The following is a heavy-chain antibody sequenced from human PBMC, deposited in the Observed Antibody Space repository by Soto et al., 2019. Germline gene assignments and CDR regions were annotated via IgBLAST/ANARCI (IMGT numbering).Heavy chain of an antibody. J-gene: IGHJ4*02. CDR3: ARDPPYWSGGSCYPTYCDY. V-gene: IGHV3-66*01. CDR2: IYSRGAT. Sequence: EVQLVESGGGLVQPGGSLRLSCAASGFTVGSNYMSWVRQAPGKGLEWVSIIYSRGATYYADFVKGRFTISRDNSKNTLYLPMNSRRAEDTAVYFCARDPPYWSGGSCYPTYCDYWGQGTLVTVSP. CDR1: GFTVGSNY. D-gene: IGHD2-15*01.